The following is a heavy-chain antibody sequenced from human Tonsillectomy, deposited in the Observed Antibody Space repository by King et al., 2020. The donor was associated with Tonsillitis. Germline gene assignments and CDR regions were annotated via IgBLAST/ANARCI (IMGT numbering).Heavy chain of an antibody. J-gene: IGHJ4*02. CDR1: GYTFTKYY. CDR3: AGDWRPGNFDY. CDR2: INPSGGST. Sequence: QLVQSGAEVKKPGASVKVSCKASGYTFTKYYIHWVRQAPGQGLEWMGIINPSGGSTSYAQKFQGRVTVTRDTSTSTVYMELSSLRSEDTAVYYCAGDWRPGNFDYWGQGTLVTVSS. D-gene: IGHD6-25*01. V-gene: IGHV1-46*01.